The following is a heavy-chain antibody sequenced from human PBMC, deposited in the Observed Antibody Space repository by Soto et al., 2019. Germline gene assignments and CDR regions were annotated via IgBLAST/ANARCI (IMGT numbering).Heavy chain of an antibody. Sequence: VQLVESGGGLVQPGGSLRFTCTASGFAFSSYWMNWVRQAPGKGLEWVASIEEDGNERYYVDSVKGRFTISRDNAMNSVYLQMNSLRAEDTAIYYCARAPQVTTFHYGMDVSDQGTTVTVSS. CDR3: ARAPQVTTFHYGMDV. CDR1: GFAFSSYW. D-gene: IGHD2-21*02. J-gene: IGHJ6*02. V-gene: IGHV3-7*05. CDR2: IEEDGNER.